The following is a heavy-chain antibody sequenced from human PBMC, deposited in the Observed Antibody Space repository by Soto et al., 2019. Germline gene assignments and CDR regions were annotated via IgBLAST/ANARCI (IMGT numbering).Heavy chain of an antibody. D-gene: IGHD3-16*01. Sequence: QVQLVQSGAEVRKPGASVKVSCRASGYTFSNSGNSGISWVRQAPGQGLEWMGWISAYNGYTNYEQNLQGRVTMTTATSASTAYLELRSLRSADTAVYYCARAITFGGVLNVMDVWGQGTTVTVSS. CDR3: ARAITFGGVLNVMDV. CDR2: ISAYNGYT. J-gene: IGHJ6*02. CDR1: GYTFSNSGNSG. V-gene: IGHV1-18*01.